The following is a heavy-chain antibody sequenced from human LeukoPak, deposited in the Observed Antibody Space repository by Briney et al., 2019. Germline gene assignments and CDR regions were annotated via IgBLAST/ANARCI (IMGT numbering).Heavy chain of an antibody. D-gene: IGHD2-21*01. CDR1: GYTFTSYD. CDR3: ARAYEFDY. Sequence: GASVKVSCKASGYTFTSYDINWARQATGQRLEWMGWMNPNSGNTGYAQKFQGRVTITRTPSISTAYLELSSLRSEDTAVYYCARAYEFDYWGQGTLITVSS. V-gene: IGHV1-8*03. CDR2: MNPNSGNT. J-gene: IGHJ4*02.